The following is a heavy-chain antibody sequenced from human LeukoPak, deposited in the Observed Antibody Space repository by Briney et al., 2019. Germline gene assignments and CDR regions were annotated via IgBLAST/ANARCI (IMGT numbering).Heavy chain of an antibody. CDR2: INHRGST. Sequence: SETLSLTCAVYGGSFSDYYWTWIRQPPGKGLEWIGEINHRGSTHYNPSLKSRVTISVDTSKKQFSLKLSSVTAADTAVYYCATYSTGFDIWGQGTVVTVSS. V-gene: IGHV4-34*01. CDR1: GGSFSDYY. J-gene: IGHJ3*02. CDR3: ATYSTGFDI. D-gene: IGHD6-19*01.